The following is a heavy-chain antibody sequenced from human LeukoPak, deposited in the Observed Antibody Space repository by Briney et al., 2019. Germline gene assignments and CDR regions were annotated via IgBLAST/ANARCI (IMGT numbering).Heavy chain of an antibody. CDR2: IIPIFGTA. CDR1: GGTFSSYA. Sequence: GASVKISCXASGGTFSSYAISWVRQAPGQGLGWMGGIIPIFGTANYAQKFQGRVTITTDESTSTAYMELSSLRSEDTAVYYCASSTEANWGYNWFDPWGQGTLVTVSS. V-gene: IGHV1-69*05. CDR3: ASSTEANWGYNWFDP. J-gene: IGHJ5*02. D-gene: IGHD7-27*01.